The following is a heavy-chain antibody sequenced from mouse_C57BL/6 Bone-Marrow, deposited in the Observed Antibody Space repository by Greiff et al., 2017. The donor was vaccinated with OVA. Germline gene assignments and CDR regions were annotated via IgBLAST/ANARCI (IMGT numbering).Heavy chain of an antibody. V-gene: IGHV1-81*01. CDR2: IYPRSGNT. D-gene: IGHD1-1*01. CDR3: ARFYYSWYFDV. CDR1: GYTFTSYG. Sequence: VQLQQSGAELARPGASVKLSCKASGYTFTSYGISWVKQRTGQGLEWIGEIYPRSGNTYYNEKFKGQATLTADTSSSTAYMELRSLTSEDSAVDFCARFYYSWYFDVWGTGTTVTVSS. J-gene: IGHJ1*03.